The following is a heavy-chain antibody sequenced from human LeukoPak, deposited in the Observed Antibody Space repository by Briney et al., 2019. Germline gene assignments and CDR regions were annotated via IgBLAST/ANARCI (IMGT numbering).Heavy chain of an antibody. CDR2: IYYSGGT. Sequence: SETLSLTCTVSGGSISSYYWSWIRQPPGKGLEWIGYIYYSGGTNYNPSLKSRVTISVDTSKNQFSLKLSSVTAADTAVYYCARQGYSSGFYYFDYWGQGTLVTVSS. D-gene: IGHD6-19*01. CDR1: GGSISSYY. J-gene: IGHJ4*02. V-gene: IGHV4-59*01. CDR3: ARQGYSSGFYYFDY.